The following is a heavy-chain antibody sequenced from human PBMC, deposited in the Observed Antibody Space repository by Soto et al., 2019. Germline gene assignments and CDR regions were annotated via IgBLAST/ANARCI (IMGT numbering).Heavy chain of an antibody. CDR1: GGSIRSGGYY. Sequence: PSETLSLTCTVSGGSIRSGGYYWSWIRQHPGKGLEWVGYIYSSGSTHYNPSLKSRVTMSVDTSKNQFSLKLSSVTAADTAVYYCARVIDSSSWFWFDTWGQGTQVTVSS. D-gene: IGHD6-13*01. V-gene: IGHV4-31*03. J-gene: IGHJ5*02. CDR2: IYSSGST. CDR3: ARVIDSSSWFWFDT.